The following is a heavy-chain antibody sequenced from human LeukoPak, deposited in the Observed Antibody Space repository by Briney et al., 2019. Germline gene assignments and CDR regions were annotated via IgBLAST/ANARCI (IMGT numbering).Heavy chain of an antibody. Sequence: RGESLKISFKGSGYSFTSYWIGWVRQMPGKGLEWMGIIYPGDSDTRYSPSFQGQVTISADKSISTAYLQWSSLKASDTAMYYCARIRRSGLGYCSSTSCRPPEPRFDYWGQGTLVTVSS. D-gene: IGHD2-2*01. V-gene: IGHV5-51*01. CDR2: IYPGDSDT. J-gene: IGHJ4*02. CDR3: ARIRRSGLGYCSSTSCRPPEPRFDY. CDR1: GYSFTSYW.